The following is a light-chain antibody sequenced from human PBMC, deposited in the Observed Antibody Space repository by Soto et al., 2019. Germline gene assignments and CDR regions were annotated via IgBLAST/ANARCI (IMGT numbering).Light chain of an antibody. J-gene: IGKJ1*01. CDR1: QDIRSY. CDR3: QQHYSYTGT. CDR2: GAS. Sequence: IRMTQSPSSLSAATGDRVTITCRASQDIRSYLVWYQQKVGKAPKVLISGASTLPNEVPSRFSGSGSGTHVTLTISSLQSEDSATYYCQQHYSYTGTFGQGTRLEI. V-gene: IGKV1-8*01.